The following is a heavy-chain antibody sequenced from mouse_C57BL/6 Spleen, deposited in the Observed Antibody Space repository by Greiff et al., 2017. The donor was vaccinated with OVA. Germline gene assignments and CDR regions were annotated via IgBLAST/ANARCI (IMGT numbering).Heavy chain of an antibody. CDR1: GYTFTDYE. CDR3: TRYGRYDGYLLDY. J-gene: IGHJ2*01. V-gene: IGHV1-15*01. D-gene: IGHD2-3*01. Sequence: QVQLKESGAELVRPGASVTLSCKASGYTFTDYEMHWVKQTPVHGLEWIGAIDPETGGTAYNQKFKGKAILTADKSSSTAYMELRSLTSEDSAVYYCTRYGRYDGYLLDYWGQGTTLTVSS. CDR2: IDPETGGT.